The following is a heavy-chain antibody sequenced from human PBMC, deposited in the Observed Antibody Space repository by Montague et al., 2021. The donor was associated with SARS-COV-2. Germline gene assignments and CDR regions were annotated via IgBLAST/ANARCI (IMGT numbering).Heavy chain of an antibody. Sequence: CAISGDSVSSNSATWNWIRQSPSRGLEWLGRTYYRSMWKSDYARSVKSRIAISPDTSKNQFSLQLSSVTPEDTALYYCVRGIKAAGSYDYWGQGTLVTVSS. CDR3: VRGIKAAGSYDY. J-gene: IGHJ4*02. CDR1: GDSVSSNSAT. V-gene: IGHV6-1*01. D-gene: IGHD6-13*01. CDR2: TYYRSMWKS.